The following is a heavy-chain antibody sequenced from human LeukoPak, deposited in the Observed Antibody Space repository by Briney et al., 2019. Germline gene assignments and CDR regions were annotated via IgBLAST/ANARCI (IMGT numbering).Heavy chain of an antibody. V-gene: IGHV1-24*01. CDR3: ATVSIVGATTGFDY. Sequence: VASVKVSCKVSGYTLTELSMHWVRQAPGKGLEWMGGFDPEDGETIYAQKFQGRVTMTEDTSTDTAYMELSRLRSEDTAVYYCATVSIVGATTGFDYWGQGTLVTVSS. CDR1: GYTLTELS. CDR2: FDPEDGET. J-gene: IGHJ4*02. D-gene: IGHD1-26*01.